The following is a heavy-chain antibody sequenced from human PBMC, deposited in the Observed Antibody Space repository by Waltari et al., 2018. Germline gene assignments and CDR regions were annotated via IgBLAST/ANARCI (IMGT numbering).Heavy chain of an antibody. V-gene: IGHV3-49*04. Sequence: EVLLVESGGDLVQPGRSLRLSCATSGFAFGSYTMSWVHQAPGKGLRSVGFIKNTGTTHSAASVEGRFINARDDSKSIADLQRSSLKTEDTAVYYWTRDLHIDSYAGDPFGFWGQGTLVTVSA. J-gene: IGHJ4*02. CDR2: IKNTGTT. CDR3: TRDLHIDSYAGDPFGF. CDR1: GFAFGSYT. D-gene: IGHD3-16*01.